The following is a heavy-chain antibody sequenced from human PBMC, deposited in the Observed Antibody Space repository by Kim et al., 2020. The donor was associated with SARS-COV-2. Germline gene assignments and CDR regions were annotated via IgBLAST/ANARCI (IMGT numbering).Heavy chain of an antibody. CDR1: GGSFSGYY. CDR2: INHSGST. CDR3: ARRLRRRYYDFWSGSIDY. D-gene: IGHD3-3*01. Sequence: SETLSLTCAVYGGSFSGYYWSWIRQPPGKGLEWIGEINHSGSTNYNPSLKSRVTISVDTSKNQFSLKLSSVTAADTAVYYCARRLRRRYYDFWSGSIDYWGQGTLVTVSS. J-gene: IGHJ4*02. V-gene: IGHV4-34*01.